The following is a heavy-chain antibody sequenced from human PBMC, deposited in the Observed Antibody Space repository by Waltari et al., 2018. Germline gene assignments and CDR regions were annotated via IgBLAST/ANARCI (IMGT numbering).Heavy chain of an antibody. V-gene: IGHV4-38-2*01. CDR1: GYSISSGYS. Sequence: QVQLQESGPGLVKPSETLSLTCAVSGYSISSGYSWGWIRQPPGKGLEWIGSIYHSGSTYYNPSLKSRVTISGDTSKNQFSLKLSSVTAADTAVYYCARVTGDYGQRGAFDIWGQGTMVTVSS. D-gene: IGHD4-17*01. J-gene: IGHJ3*02. CDR2: IYHSGST. CDR3: ARVTGDYGQRGAFDI.